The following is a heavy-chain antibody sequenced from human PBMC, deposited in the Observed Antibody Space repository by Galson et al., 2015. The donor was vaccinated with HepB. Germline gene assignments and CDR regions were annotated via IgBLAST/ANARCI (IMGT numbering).Heavy chain of an antibody. CDR1: GGTFSSYA. J-gene: IGHJ5*02. CDR3: AGSSGWTLARPYNWFDP. Sequence: SVKVSCKASGGTFSSYAISWVRQAPGQGLEWMGGIIPIFGTANYAQKFQGRVTITADESTSTAYMELSSLRSEDTAVYYCAGSSGWTLARPYNWFDPWGQGTLVTVSS. CDR2: IIPIFGTA. D-gene: IGHD6-19*01. V-gene: IGHV1-69*13.